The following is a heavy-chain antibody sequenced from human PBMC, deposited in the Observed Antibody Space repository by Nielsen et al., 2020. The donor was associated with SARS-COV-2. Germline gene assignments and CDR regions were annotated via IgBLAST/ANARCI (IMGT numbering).Heavy chain of an antibody. V-gene: IGHV7-4-1*02. CDR3: ARGGIALVRGTPERFDP. Sequence: ASVKVSCKASGYTFSDHFMYWVRQAPGQGLEWMGWMNTNTGDPMYAQDFTGWFVFSLDSSVSTAYLHISGLKPEDTAVYYCARGGIALVRGTPERFDPWGQGTLVTVSS. CDR2: MNTNTGDP. J-gene: IGHJ5*02. D-gene: IGHD3-10*01. CDR1: GYTFSDHF.